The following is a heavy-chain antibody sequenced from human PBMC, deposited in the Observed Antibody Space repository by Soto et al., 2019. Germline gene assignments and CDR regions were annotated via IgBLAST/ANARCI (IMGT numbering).Heavy chain of an antibody. J-gene: IGHJ5*02. CDR2: ISGSGGST. Sequence: GGSLRLSCAASGLTFSTYAMSLVRQAPGKGLEWVSAISGSGGSTYYADSVKGRFTISRDNSKNTLYLQMNSLRAEDTAVYYCAKDLMHYVRASWLDPWGQGTLVTVSS. V-gene: IGHV3-23*01. CDR3: AKDLMHYVRASWLDP. D-gene: IGHD3-10*02. CDR1: GLTFSTYA.